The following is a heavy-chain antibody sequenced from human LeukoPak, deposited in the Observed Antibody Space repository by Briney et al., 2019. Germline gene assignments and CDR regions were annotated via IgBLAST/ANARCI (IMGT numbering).Heavy chain of an antibody. CDR1: GYSFTSYG. CDR3: ARESSRDYFDY. CDR2: ISAYNGNT. V-gene: IGHV1-18*01. Sequence: GESLKISCKGSGYSFTSYGISWVRQAPGQGLEWMGWISAYNGNTNYAQKLQGRVTMTTDTSTSTAYMELRSLRSDDTAVYYCARESSRDYFDYWGQGTLVTVSS. J-gene: IGHJ4*02.